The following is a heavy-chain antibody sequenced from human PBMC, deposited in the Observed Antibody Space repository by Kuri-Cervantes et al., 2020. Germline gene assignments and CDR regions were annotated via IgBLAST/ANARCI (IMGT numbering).Heavy chain of an antibody. Sequence: GESLKISCAASGFTFSSYGMHWVRQAPGKGLEWVAVICYDGSNKYYADSVKGRFTISRDNSKNTLYLQMNSLRAEDTAVYYCARDQGAFDIWGQGTMVTVSS. CDR2: ICYDGSNK. CDR1: GFTFSSYG. J-gene: IGHJ3*02. CDR3: ARDQGAFDI. V-gene: IGHV3-33*01.